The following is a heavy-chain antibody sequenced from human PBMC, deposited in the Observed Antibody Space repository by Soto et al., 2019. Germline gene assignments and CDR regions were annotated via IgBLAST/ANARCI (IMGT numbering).Heavy chain of an antibody. V-gene: IGHV3-74*01. CDR3: ARGVSGGVPAAIGSYYYYGMDV. CDR2: INSDGSST. D-gene: IGHD2-2*01. CDR1: GFTFSSYW. J-gene: IGHJ6*02. Sequence: GGSLRLSCAASGFTFSSYWMHWVRQAPGKGLVWVSRINSDGSSTSYADSVKGRFTISRDNAKNTLYLQMNSLRAEDTAVYYCARGVSGGVPAAIGSYYYYGMDVWGQGTTVTVSS.